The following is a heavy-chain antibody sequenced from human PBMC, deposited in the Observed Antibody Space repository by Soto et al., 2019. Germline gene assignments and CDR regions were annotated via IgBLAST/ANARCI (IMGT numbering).Heavy chain of an antibody. CDR1: GFTFSTYS. J-gene: IGHJ6*02. D-gene: IGHD2-2*01. V-gene: IGHV3-21*01. CDR3: ARQGTSTKYYTMDV. Sequence: GGSLRLSCAGSGFTFSTYSMDWARQAPGKGLEWVSSISSSSSATYINYADSVKGRFTISRDNAQNSLYLQMNSLRPEDTAVYYCARQGTSTKYYTMDVWGQGTTVTVSS. CDR2: ISSSSSATYI.